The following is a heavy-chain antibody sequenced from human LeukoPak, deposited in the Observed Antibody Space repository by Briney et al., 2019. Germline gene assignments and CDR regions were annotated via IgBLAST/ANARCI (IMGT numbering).Heavy chain of an antibody. V-gene: IGHV4-31*03. CDR1: GGSISSGGYY. Sequence: SQTLSLTCTVSGGSISSGGYYWSRIRQHPGKGLEWIGYIYYSGSTYYNPSLKSRVTISVDTSKNQFSLKLSSVTAADTAVYYCARVRYCSGGSCYSPYYYYYMDVWGKGTTVTVSS. CDR3: ARVRYCSGGSCYSPYYYYYMDV. CDR2: IYYSGST. J-gene: IGHJ6*03. D-gene: IGHD2-15*01.